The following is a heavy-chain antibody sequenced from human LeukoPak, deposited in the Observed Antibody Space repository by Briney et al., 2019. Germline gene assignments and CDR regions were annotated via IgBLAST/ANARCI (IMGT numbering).Heavy chain of an antibody. Sequence: PGGSLRLPCSVSGLSFSTSWMSWVRQAPGKGLEWVANIKQDGSEKYYVDSVKGRFIVSRDNARNSLFLQMNNLRAEDTAVYYCARRKTGTAASPLYYFDYWGQGTLVTVSS. CDR3: ARRKTGTAASPLYYFDY. D-gene: IGHD1-7*01. J-gene: IGHJ4*01. CDR2: IKQDGSEK. V-gene: IGHV3-7*01. CDR1: GLSFSTSW.